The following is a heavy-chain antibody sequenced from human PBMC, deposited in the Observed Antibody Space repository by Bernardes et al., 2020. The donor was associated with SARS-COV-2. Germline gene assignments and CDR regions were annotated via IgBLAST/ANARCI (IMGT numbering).Heavy chain of an antibody. V-gene: IGHV4-39*07. D-gene: IGHD3-16*01. CDR2: IYYSGST. Sequence: SETLSLTCTVSGGSISSSSYYWGWIRQPPGKGLEWIGSIYYSGSTYYNPSLKSRVTISVDTSKNQFSLKLSSVTAADTAVYYCARDLWGDRFFDYWGQGTLVTVSS. CDR1: GGSISSSSYY. J-gene: IGHJ4*02. CDR3: ARDLWGDRFFDY.